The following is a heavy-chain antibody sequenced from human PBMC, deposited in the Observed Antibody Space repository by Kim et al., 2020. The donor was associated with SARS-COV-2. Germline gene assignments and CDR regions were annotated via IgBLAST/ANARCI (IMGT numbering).Heavy chain of an antibody. V-gene: IGHV3-7*01. Sequence: KQDGSEKYYVDSVKGRFTVSRYKAENSLYLQMNSLRAEDTAVYYCSRDLDGWGKGAAVTVSS. CDR3: SRDLDG. J-gene: IGHJ6*04. CDR2: KQDGSEK.